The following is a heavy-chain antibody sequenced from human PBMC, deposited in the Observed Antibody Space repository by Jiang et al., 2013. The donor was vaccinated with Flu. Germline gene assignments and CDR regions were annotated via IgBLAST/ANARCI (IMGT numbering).Heavy chain of an antibody. CDR3: ARDAVVAAATAWFDP. CDR2: INPTGGAA. D-gene: IGHD2-15*01. V-gene: IGHV1-46*01. Sequence: GAEVKKPGDSIKISCKASGYPFSAYFIHWVRQAPGQRLEWMGIINPTGGAADYAQKFKGRATMTSDTSTSTVYMELGNLRSDDTAVYYCARDAVVAAATAWFDPWGQGTLVTVSS. J-gene: IGHJ5*02. CDR1: GYPFSAYF.